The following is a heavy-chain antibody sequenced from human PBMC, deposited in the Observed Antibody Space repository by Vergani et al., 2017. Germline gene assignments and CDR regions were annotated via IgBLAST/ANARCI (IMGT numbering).Heavy chain of an antibody. V-gene: IGHV1-24*01. CDR2: FDPEDGET. CDR3: ATDTYYYDSSGYPLGY. CDR1: GYTLTELS. J-gene: IGHJ4*02. D-gene: IGHD3-22*01. Sequence: QVQLVQSGAEVKKPGASVKVSCKVSGYTLTELSMHWVRQAPGKGLEWMGGFDPEDGETIYAQKFQGRVTMTEDTSTDTAYTELSSLRSEDTAVYYCATDTYYYDSSGYPLGYWGQGTLVTVSS.